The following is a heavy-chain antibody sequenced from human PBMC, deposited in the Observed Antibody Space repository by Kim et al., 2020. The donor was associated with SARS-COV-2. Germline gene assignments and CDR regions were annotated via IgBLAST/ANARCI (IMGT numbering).Heavy chain of an antibody. J-gene: IGHJ4*02. CDR3: ARKSPLGYCSGISCYAVDY. V-gene: IGHV4-39*07. Sequence: SRVTISIDTSKNQFSLKLSSVTAADTAVHYCARKSPLGYCSGISCYAVDYWGQGILVTVSS. D-gene: IGHD2-2*01.